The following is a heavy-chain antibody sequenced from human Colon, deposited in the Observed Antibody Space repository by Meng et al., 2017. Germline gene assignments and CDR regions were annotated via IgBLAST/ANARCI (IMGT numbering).Heavy chain of an antibody. CDR2: IYYSGTT. CDR3: ARDRVPGKY. CDR1: GGSVSSGSYY. D-gene: IGHD1-14*01. V-gene: IGHV4-61*01. J-gene: IGHJ4*02. Sequence: QVQLEESGPGLVRPSETLSLTCTVSGGSVSSGSYYWSWIRQPPGKGLEWIGYIYYSGTTNYNPSLKSRVTISVDTSKNQFSLKLSSVTPADTAVYFCARDRVPGKYWGQGTLVTVSS.